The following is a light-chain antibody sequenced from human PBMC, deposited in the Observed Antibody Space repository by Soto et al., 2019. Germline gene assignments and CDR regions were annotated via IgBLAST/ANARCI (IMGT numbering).Light chain of an antibody. CDR1: QSVNTN. J-gene: IGKJ1*01. Sequence: EVVLTQSPATLSLSPGERATLSCRASQSVNTNLAWYQQKPGQAPRLLIYGASSRATGIPDRFSGSGSGTDFTLTISRLEPEDFAVYYCQQYGSSLWTFGQGTKVDI. CDR2: GAS. CDR3: QQYGSSLWT. V-gene: IGKV3-20*01.